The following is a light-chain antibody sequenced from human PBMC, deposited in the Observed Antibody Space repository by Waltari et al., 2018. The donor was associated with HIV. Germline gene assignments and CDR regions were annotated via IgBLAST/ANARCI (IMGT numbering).Light chain of an antibody. J-gene: IGLJ2*01. V-gene: IGLV2-14*01. CDR1: SRDVGGYNY. CDR3: QAWDSSTVL. CDR2: EVS. Sequence: QSALTQPASVSGSPGQSLTISCTGTSRDVGGYNYVSWYQQHPGKAPKLMIYEVSNRPSGVSNRFSGSKSGNTATLTVSGTQAMDEADYYCQAWDSSTVLFGGGTTLTVL.